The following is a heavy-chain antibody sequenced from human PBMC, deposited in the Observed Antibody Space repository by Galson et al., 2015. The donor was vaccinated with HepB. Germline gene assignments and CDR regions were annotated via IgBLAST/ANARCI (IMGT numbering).Heavy chain of an antibody. CDR2: ISYDGINK. CDR3: AKNYVEYSRYYFDY. J-gene: IGHJ4*02. V-gene: IGHV3-30*04. Sequence: SLRLSCAPSGFTFSNYPTHWVRQAPGKGLEWVAVISYDGINKYYADSVKGRFTISRDNSKTTLYLQMNSLRAEDTAVYYCAKNYVEYSRYYFDYWGQGTLVTVSS. CDR1: GFTFSNYP. D-gene: IGHD2/OR15-2a*01.